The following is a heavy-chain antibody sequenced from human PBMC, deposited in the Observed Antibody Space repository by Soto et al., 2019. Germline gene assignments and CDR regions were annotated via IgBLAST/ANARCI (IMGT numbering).Heavy chain of an antibody. J-gene: IGHJ5*02. V-gene: IGHV4-30-4*01. CDR1: GGSISSGDYY. Sequence: PSETLSLTCTVSGGSISSGDYYWSWIRQPPGKGLEWIGYIYHSGSTYYNPSLKSRVTISVDTSKNQFSLKLSSVTAADTAVYYCARSTYSSGWYNWFDPWGQGTQVTVSS. D-gene: IGHD6-19*01. CDR2: IYHSGST. CDR3: ARSTYSSGWYNWFDP.